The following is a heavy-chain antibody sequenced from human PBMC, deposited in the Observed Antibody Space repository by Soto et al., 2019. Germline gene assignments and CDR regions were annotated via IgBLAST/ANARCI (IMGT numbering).Heavy chain of an antibody. V-gene: IGHV4-4*02. CDR1: GGSIISSNW. CDR3: AEGSSSWYKDWFDP. D-gene: IGHD6-13*01. CDR2: IYHSGST. J-gene: IGHJ5*02. Sequence: NPSETLSLTCGVSGGSIISSNWWSCVRQPPGKGLEWIGEIYHSGSTNYNPSLKSRVTISVDKSKNQFSLKLSSVTAADTAVYYCAEGSSSWYKDWFDPWGQGTLVTVSS.